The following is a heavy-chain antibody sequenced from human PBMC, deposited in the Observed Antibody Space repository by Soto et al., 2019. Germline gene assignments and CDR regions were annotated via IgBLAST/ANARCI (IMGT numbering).Heavy chain of an antibody. CDR1: GGSISSYY. CDR3: ARLEQFRYFDL. CDR2: IYYSGST. V-gene: IGHV4-59*08. J-gene: IGHJ2*01. Sequence: QVQLQESGPGLVKPSETLSLTCTVSGGSISSYYWSWIRQPPGKGLEWIGYIYYSGSTNYNPSLKSRVTIPVDTSKNQFSLKLSSVTAADTAVYYCARLEQFRYFDLWGRGTLVTVSS. D-gene: IGHD6-19*01.